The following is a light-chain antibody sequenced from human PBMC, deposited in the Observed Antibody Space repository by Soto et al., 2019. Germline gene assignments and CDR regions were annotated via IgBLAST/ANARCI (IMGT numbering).Light chain of an antibody. CDR1: ETINTW. Sequence: DIQMTQSPSSLSVSVGDRVTITCRASETINTWLAWYQQKPGKAPKILIYDASKLERGVPSRLSGSVSGSEFTLTISSLQPDDLATYYCQQYSSYPLTFGGGTKVE. J-gene: IGKJ4*01. V-gene: IGKV1-5*01. CDR3: QQYSSYPLT. CDR2: DAS.